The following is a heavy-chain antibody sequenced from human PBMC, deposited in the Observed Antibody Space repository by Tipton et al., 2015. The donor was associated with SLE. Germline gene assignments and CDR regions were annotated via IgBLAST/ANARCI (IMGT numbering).Heavy chain of an antibody. J-gene: IGHJ3*02. CDR3: ARGHERHYDSPNFDI. Sequence: TLSLTCTVSGGSISSSDYYWTWIRQHPGKGLEWIGYIYYSGNTYYNPSLKSRITISVDTSKNQFSLKLSSVTAADTAVYYCARGHERHYDSPNFDIWGQGTMVTVSS. V-gene: IGHV4-31*03. CDR1: GGSISSSDYY. D-gene: IGHD5-12*01. CDR2: IYYSGNT.